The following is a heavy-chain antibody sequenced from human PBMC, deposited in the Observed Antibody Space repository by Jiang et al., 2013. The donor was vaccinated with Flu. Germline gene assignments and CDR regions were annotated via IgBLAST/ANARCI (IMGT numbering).Heavy chain of an antibody. V-gene: IGHV1-2*02. J-gene: IGHJ4*02. CDR3: ARGTNWNVPL. D-gene: IGHD1-1*01. CDR2: INPNSGGT. CDR1: GYTFISYG. Sequence: GAEVKKPGTSVRVSCKASGYTFISYGMHWVRQAPGQGLEWMGWINPNSGGTNYAQKFQGRVTMTRDTSISTAYMELSRLRSDDTAVYYCARGTNWNVPLWGQGTLVTVSS.